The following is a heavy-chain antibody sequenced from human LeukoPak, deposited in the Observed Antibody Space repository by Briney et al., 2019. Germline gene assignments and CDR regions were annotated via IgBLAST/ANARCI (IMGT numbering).Heavy chain of an antibody. CDR2: IIPIFGIA. D-gene: IGHD5-24*01. V-gene: IGHV1-69*05. CDR3: ARDRDGYNCDY. CDR1: GGTFSSYA. J-gene: IGHJ4*02. Sequence: SVKVSCKASGGTFSSYAISWVRQAPGQGLEWMGRIIPIFGIANYAQKFQGRVTITTDESTSTAYMELSSLRSEDTAVYYCARDRDGYNCDYWGQGTLVTVSS.